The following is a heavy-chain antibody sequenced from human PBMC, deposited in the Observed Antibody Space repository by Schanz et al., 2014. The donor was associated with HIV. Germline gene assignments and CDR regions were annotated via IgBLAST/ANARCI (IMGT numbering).Heavy chain of an antibody. V-gene: IGHV3-33*06. Sequence: QVQLVESGGGVVQPGRSLRLSCAASGFTFSLYGMHWVRQAPGKGLEWVAVIWFDGSNKYYGDSVKGRFTISRDTSTNTLYLQMSGLRAEDTAVYYCAKDGSLDYDNSGYYATWGQGTLVTVSS. CDR2: IWFDGSNK. CDR1: GFTFSLYG. D-gene: IGHD3-22*01. J-gene: IGHJ4*02. CDR3: AKDGSLDYDNSGYYAT.